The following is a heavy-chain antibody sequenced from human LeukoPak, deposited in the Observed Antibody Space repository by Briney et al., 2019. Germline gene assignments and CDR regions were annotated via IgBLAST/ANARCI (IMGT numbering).Heavy chain of an antibody. CDR1: GDSINSLDL. D-gene: IGHD3-22*01. V-gene: IGHV4-4*02. CDR3: AGLVGRYSSGLYYYYFDY. Sequence: SETLSLTCTVSGDSINSLDLWSWVRQPPGKGLEWIGEMYLSGTTHSNPSVKSRVTMSIDKSKNQFFLNLSSVTAADTAVYYCAGLVGRYSSGLYYYYFDYWGQGTLVTVSS. J-gene: IGHJ4*02. CDR2: MYLSGTT.